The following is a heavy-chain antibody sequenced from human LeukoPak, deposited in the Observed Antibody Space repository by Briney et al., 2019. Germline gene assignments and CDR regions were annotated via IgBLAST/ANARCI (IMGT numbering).Heavy chain of an antibody. J-gene: IGHJ4*02. D-gene: IGHD1-26*01. CDR1: GFTFSNYA. V-gene: IGHV3-33*01. CDR3: ARDGGSYSIEY. Sequence: HPGGSLRLSCAASGFTFSNYAMHWVRQAPGKGLEWVAVIWHDGSNKYYADSVKGRFTISRDNSKNTLYLQMNSLSAEDTAVYYCARDGGSYSIEYWGQGTLVTVSS. CDR2: IWHDGSNK.